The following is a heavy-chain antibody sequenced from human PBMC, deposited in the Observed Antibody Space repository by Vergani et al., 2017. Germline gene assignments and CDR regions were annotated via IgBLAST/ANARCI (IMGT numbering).Heavy chain of an antibody. CDR1: GGTFSSYA. Sequence: QVQLVQSGAEVKKPGSSVKVSCKASGGTFSSYAIRWVRQAPGQGLEWMGGIIPIFGTANYAQKFQGRVTITADESTSTAYMELSSLRPENTAVYYCARGYCSSTSCYAGVAFDIWGQGTMVTVSS. CDR2: IIPIFGTA. J-gene: IGHJ3*02. V-gene: IGHV1-69*01. CDR3: ARGYCSSTSCYAGVAFDI. D-gene: IGHD2-2*01.